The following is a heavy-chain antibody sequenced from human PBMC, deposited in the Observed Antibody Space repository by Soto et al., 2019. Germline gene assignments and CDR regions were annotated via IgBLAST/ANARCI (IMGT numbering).Heavy chain of an antibody. CDR1: GLTVSSHA. CDR2: ISGSGDGT. V-gene: IGHV3-23*01. CDR3: KQSRRSILMVYGFGGMDV. J-gene: IGHJ6*02. D-gene: IGHD2-8*01. Sequence: EVQLLESGGGVLQRGGSLRLSCAASGLTVSSHAMSWVRQAPGKGLEWVSSISGSGDGTYYGDSVKGRFTISRDSSSSTLYWPMNNLRGEDTAVYCCKQSRRSILMVYGFGGMDVWGQGTTVTVSS.